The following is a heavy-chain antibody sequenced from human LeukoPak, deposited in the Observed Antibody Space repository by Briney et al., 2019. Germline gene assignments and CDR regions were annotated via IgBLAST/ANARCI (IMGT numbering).Heavy chain of an antibody. CDR2: IWYDGSNK. CDR1: GFTFSSYG. D-gene: IGHD3-16*01. Sequence: PGGSLRLSCAASGFTFSSYGMHWVRQAPGKGLEWVAVIWYDGSNKYYADSVKGRFTISRDNSKNTLYLQMNSLRAEDTAVYYCAREPWAGIGVHYMDVWGKGTTVTVSS. J-gene: IGHJ6*03. V-gene: IGHV3-33*01. CDR3: AREPWAGIGVHYMDV.